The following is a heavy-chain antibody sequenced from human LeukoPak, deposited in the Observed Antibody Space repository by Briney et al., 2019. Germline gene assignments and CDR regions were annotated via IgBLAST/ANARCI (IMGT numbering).Heavy chain of an antibody. J-gene: IGHJ4*02. D-gene: IGHD3-10*01. CDR1: GGSISSGDYY. CDR2: IYYSGTT. V-gene: IGHV4-30-4*01. Sequence: SETLSLTCTVSGGSISSGDYYWSWIRQPPGKGLEWIGYIYYSGTTYYNPSLKSRVTISVDTSRNQFSLKLTSVTAADTAVYFCARGPYGSGSYYWGQGTLVTVSS. CDR3: ARGPYGSGSYY.